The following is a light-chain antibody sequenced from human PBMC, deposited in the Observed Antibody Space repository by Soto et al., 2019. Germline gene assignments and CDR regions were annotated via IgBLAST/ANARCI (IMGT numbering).Light chain of an antibody. CDR2: DAS. CDR3: QQYNNWPPWT. Sequence: ILMTQSPATLSVSPGGRATLSCRASQSISNNLAWYQQKPGQAPRLLIYDASTRATGIPARFSGSGSGTEFTLTLSGLQSEDFAVYYCQQYNNWPPWTFGQGTKVEIK. CDR1: QSISNN. V-gene: IGKV3-15*01. J-gene: IGKJ1*01.